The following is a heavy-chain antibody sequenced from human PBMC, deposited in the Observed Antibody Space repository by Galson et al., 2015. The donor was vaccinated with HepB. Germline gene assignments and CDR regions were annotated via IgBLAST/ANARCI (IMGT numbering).Heavy chain of an antibody. V-gene: IGHV1-18*01. J-gene: IGHJ4*02. CDR1: GYTFNKSG. CDR3: ARDVDWALDY. Sequence: SVKVSCKASGYTFNKSGISWVRQAPGHALEWMGWISTTRGNTQHAQNFQGRVTMTTETSTNTAYMELRSLRSADTAVYYCARDVDWALDYWGQGTLVTVSS. CDR2: ISTTRGNT. D-gene: IGHD3-9*01.